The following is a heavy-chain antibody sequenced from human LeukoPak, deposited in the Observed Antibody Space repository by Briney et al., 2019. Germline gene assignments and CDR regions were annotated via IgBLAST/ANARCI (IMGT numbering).Heavy chain of an antibody. CDR1: GYTFTSYG. V-gene: IGHV1-18*01. J-gene: IGHJ4*02. CDR3: ARVDEDYYDSRDDY. D-gene: IGHD3-22*01. Sequence: ASVKVSCKASGYTFTSYGISWVRQAPGQGLEWMGWISAYNGNTNYAQKLQGRVTMTTDTSTSTAYMELRSLRSDDTAVYYCARVDEDYYDSRDDYWGQGTLVTVSS. CDR2: ISAYNGNT.